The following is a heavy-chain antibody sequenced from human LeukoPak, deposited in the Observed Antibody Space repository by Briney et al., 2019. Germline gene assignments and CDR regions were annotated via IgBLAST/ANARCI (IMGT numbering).Heavy chain of an antibody. V-gene: IGHV3-48*01. Sequence: GGSLRLSCAASGFTFSSYSMNWVRQALGKGPEWLSYISSSSSTKYYADSVKGRFTISRDNAKNSLYLQMNSLRAEDTAVYYCARRPSSSSPFDYWGQGTLVTVSS. J-gene: IGHJ4*02. CDR2: ISSSSSTK. D-gene: IGHD6-13*01. CDR1: GFTFSSYS. CDR3: ARRPSSSSPFDY.